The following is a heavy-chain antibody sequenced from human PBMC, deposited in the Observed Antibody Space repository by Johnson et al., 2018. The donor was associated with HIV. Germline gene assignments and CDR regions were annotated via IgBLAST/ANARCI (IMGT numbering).Heavy chain of an antibody. CDR2: ISYDGSNK. V-gene: IGHV3-30*04. CDR3: TRQADI. J-gene: IGHJ3*02. CDR1: GFTFSSYA. Sequence: QVQLVESGGGVVQPGRSLRLSCAASGFTFSSYAMHWVRQAQGKGLEWVAVISYDGSNKYYADSVKGRFTISRDNSKNTLYLQMNSLKTEDTAVYYCTRQADIWGQGTMVTVSS.